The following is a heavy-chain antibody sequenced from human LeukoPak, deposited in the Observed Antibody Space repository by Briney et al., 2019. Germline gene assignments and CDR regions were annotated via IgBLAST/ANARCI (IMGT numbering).Heavy chain of an antibody. CDR2: INTNTGNP. CDR1: GYTFTSYA. D-gene: IGHD6-19*01. J-gene: IGHJ4*02. V-gene: IGHV7-4-1*02. CDR3: ASLYSSGWYEPQIPQYFDY. Sequence: ASVKVSCKASGYTFTSYAMNWVRQAPGQGLEWMGWINTNTGNPTYAQGFTGRFVFSLDTSVSTAYLQISSLKAEDTAVYYCASLYSSGWYEPQIPQYFDYWGQGTLVTVSS.